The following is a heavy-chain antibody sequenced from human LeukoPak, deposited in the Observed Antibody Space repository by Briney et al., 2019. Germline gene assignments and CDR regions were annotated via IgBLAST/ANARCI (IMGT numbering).Heavy chain of an antibody. CDR1: GFSVGGYY. J-gene: IGHJ4*02. D-gene: IGHD3-16*01. V-gene: IGHV3-30*03. CDR2: LSFDGAHK. Sequence: GGSLRLSCAASGFSVGGYYMSWVRQAPGRGLEWAAVLSFDGAHKYYAESVKGRFTISKDNSNNTLFLQMDSLRLEDTALYYCVRARAGGLDYWGQGTLVTVSS. CDR3: VRARAGGLDY.